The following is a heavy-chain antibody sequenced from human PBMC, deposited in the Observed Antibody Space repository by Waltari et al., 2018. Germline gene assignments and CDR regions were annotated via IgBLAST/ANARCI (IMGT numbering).Heavy chain of an antibody. CDR3: ARDAGILRAFDI. CDR1: GFTFSSYA. J-gene: IGHJ3*02. D-gene: IGHD6-13*01. CDR2: ISYDGSNK. V-gene: IGHV3-30*01. Sequence: QVQLVESGGGVVQPGRSLRLSCAASGFTFSSYAMHWVRQAQGKGLEGVAVISYDGSNKYYADSVKCRFTISRDNSKNTLYLQMNSLRAEDTAVYYCARDAGILRAFDIWGQGTMVTVSS.